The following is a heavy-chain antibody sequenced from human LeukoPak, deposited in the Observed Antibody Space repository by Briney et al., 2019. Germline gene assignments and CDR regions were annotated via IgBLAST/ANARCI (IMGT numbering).Heavy chain of an antibody. CDR2: IYYSGST. Sequence: SSETLSLTCTVSGGSISSYYWSWIRQPPAKGLEWIGYIYYSGSTNYNPSLKSRVTISVDTSKNQFSLKLSSVTAADTAVYYCARDHTYYDILPGYSFGAFDIWGQGTMVTVSS. V-gene: IGHV4-59*01. J-gene: IGHJ3*02. CDR3: ARDHTYYDILPGYSFGAFDI. CDR1: GGSISSYY. D-gene: IGHD3-9*01.